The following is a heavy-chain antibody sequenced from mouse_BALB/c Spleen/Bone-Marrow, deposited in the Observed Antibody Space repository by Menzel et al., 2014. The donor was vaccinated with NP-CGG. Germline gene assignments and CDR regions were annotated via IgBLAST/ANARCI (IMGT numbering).Heavy chain of an antibody. CDR2: INPESSTI. CDR1: VFDFRRYW. V-gene: IGHV4-1*02. J-gene: IGHJ2*01. D-gene: IGHD2-3*01. Sequence: DVQLQESGGGLVQPGGSLKLSCAASVFDFRRYWMSWVRQAPGKGLEWIGEINPESSTINYTPSLKDKFVISRDNAKNTLYLQMSKVRSEDTALYYCARLGYYGYFVDWGQGTTLTVSS. CDR3: ARLGYYGYFVD.